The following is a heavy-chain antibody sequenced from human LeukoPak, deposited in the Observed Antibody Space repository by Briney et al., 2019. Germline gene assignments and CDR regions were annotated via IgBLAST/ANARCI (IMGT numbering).Heavy chain of an antibody. V-gene: IGHV3-30*18. Sequence: PGGSLRLSCATSGFNFSDSRMTWVRQAPGKGLEWVAVISHDGGNEYYADSVKGRFTISRDNSKNTLYLQMDSLRAEDTAVYYCAKDSSTSNPYYGLDVWGQGTTVTVSS. CDR3: AKDSSTSNPYYGLDV. CDR1: GFNFSDSR. J-gene: IGHJ6*02. CDR2: ISHDGGNE. D-gene: IGHD4-11*01.